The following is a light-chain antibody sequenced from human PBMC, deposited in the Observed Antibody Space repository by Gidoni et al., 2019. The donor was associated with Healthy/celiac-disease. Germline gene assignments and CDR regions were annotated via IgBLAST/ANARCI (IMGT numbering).Light chain of an antibody. CDR1: QSVSSSY. Sequence: EIVLTQSPGTLSLSPGERATLSCRASQSVSSSYLAWYQQQPGQAPRLLIYGASSRATGIPDRFSGSGYGTDFTLTISRLEPEDFAVYYCQQYGSSPWTFGQGTKVEIK. V-gene: IGKV3-20*01. CDR2: GAS. CDR3: QQYGSSPWT. J-gene: IGKJ1*01.